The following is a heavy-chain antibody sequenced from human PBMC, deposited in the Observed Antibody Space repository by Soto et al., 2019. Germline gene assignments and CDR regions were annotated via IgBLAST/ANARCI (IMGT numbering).Heavy chain of an antibody. CDR1: GFSLTTTGLG. V-gene: IGHV2-5*02. J-gene: IGHJ5*02. CDR3: VHTSSVYFYHGGDYRGNWFDP. Sequence: QISLKESGPLLVKPTQTLTLTCTFSGFSLTTTGLGVAWIRQPPGKAPEWLALIYWDDNERYTPSLRNRLTITNDTSKNQVVLTMTDVDPVDTATYYCVHTSSVYFYHGGDYRGNWFDPWGPGILVTVSS. CDR2: IYWDDNE. D-gene: IGHD2-21*01.